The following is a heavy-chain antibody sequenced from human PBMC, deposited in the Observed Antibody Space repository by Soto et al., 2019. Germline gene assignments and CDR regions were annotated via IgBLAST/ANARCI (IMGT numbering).Heavy chain of an antibody. CDR1: GFTFDDYA. V-gene: IGHV3-9*01. CDR3: AKDIAGRGSLYYFYGMDV. J-gene: IGHJ6*02. Sequence: GGSLRLSCTASGFTFDDYAMHWVRQAPGKGLEWVSGISWNSGSIGYADSVKARFTISRDNAKNSLYLQMNSLRAEDTALYYCAKDIAGRGSLYYFYGMDVWGQGTTVTSP. D-gene: IGHD2-21*01. CDR2: ISWNSGSI.